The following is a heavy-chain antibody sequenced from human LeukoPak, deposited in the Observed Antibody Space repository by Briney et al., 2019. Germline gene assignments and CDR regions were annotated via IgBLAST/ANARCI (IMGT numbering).Heavy chain of an antibody. V-gene: IGHV4-59*01. D-gene: IGHD3-22*01. Sequence: SETLSLACTVSGGSISSYYWSWIRQPPGTGLEWIGYIYYSGSTNYNPSLKSRVTISVDTSKNQFSLQLSSVTAADTAVYHCAVGYDSSGQDYWGQGTLVTVSS. CDR1: GGSISSYY. CDR2: IYYSGST. J-gene: IGHJ4*02. CDR3: AVGYDSSGQDY.